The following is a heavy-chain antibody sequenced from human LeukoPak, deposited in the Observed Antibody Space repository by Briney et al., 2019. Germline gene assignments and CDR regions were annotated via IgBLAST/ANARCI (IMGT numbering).Heavy chain of an antibody. V-gene: IGHV3-15*01. D-gene: IGHD5-24*01. CDR2: IKSKTDGGTT. CDR1: GFTFSNAW. Sequence: GGSLRLSCAASGFTFSNAWMSWVRQAPGKGLEWVGRIKSKTDGGTTDYAAPVKGRFTIPRDDSKNTLYLQMNSLKTEDTAVYYCTTDPDVEMATISGFDYWGQGTLVTVSS. J-gene: IGHJ4*02. CDR3: TTDPDVEMATISGFDY.